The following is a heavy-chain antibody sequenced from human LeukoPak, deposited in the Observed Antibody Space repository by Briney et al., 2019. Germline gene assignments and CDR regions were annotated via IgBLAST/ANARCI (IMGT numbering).Heavy chain of an antibody. V-gene: IGHV3-43*02. CDR2: IKADGSGT. CDR1: GFTIGPYA. J-gene: IGHJ6*02. Sequence: GGALRLSCAASGFTIGPYAMYWVRHGPGRGLEWVSVIKADGSGTFYADSVRGRFTTSRDNSKNSLYLQMNSLTSEDTALYYCATWAFYHNLDVWGQGTTVIVSS. D-gene: IGHD2/OR15-2a*01. CDR3: ATWAFYHNLDV.